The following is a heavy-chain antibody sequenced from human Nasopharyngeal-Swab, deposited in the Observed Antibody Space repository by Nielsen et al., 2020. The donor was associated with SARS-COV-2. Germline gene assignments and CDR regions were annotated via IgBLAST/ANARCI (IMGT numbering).Heavy chain of an antibody. Sequence: GESLKISCAASGFTFSNYAMSWVRQAPGKGLEWVSSISGSVGSTYYADSVKGRFTISRDNSKNSLYLQMNSLRAEDTAVYYCARQVAARRADYWGQGTLVTVSS. CDR3: ARQVAARRADY. CDR2: ISGSVGST. J-gene: IGHJ4*02. D-gene: IGHD6-6*01. V-gene: IGHV3-23*01. CDR1: GFTFSNYA.